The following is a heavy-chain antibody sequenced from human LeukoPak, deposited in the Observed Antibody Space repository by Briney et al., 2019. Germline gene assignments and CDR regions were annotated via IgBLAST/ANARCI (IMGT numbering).Heavy chain of an antibody. CDR3: ARGMGDTYYYDSSGFLYFDY. J-gene: IGHJ4*02. CDR1: GFTFRFYS. CDR2: ISSSSSYI. V-gene: IGHV3-21*01. D-gene: IGHD3-22*01. Sequence: KSGGSLRLSCAASGFTFRFYSMNWVPQAPGKGLEWVSSISSSSSYIYYADSVKGQFTISRENAKNSLYLQMNSLGAEDMSVYYCARGMGDTYYYDSSGFLYFDYWGQGTLVTVSS.